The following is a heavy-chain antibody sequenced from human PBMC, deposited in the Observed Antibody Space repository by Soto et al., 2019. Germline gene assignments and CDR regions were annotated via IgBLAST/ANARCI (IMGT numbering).Heavy chain of an antibody. CDR3: ARGALIVATGAMDV. J-gene: IGHJ6*02. CDR2: IYYSGST. D-gene: IGHD5-12*01. V-gene: IGHV4-61*01. Sequence: PSETLSLTCTVSGGSVSSGSYYWSWIRQPPGKGLEWIAYIYYSGSTNYNPSLKSRVTISVDTSKNQFSLKLSSVTAADTAVYYCARGALIVATGAMDVWGQGTTVTVSS. CDR1: GGSVSSGSYY.